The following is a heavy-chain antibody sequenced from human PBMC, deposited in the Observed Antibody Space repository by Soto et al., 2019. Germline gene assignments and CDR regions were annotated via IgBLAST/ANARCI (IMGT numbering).Heavy chain of an antibody. CDR2: MNPNSGNT. D-gene: IGHD6-13*01. J-gene: IGHJ4*02. CDR1: GYTFTSYD. Sequence: GASVKVSCKASGYTFTSYDINWVRQATGQGLEWMGWMNPNSGNTGYAQKFQGRVTMTRNTSISTAYMELSSLRSEDTAVYYCARGRVAAAGPGCAYFDYWGLGTLVTSPQ. CDR3: ARGRVAAAGPGCAYFDY. V-gene: IGHV1-8*01.